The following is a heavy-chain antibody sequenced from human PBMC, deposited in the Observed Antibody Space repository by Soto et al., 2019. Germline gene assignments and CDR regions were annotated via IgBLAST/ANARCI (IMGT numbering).Heavy chain of an antibody. CDR1: GYTFTRYY. J-gene: IGHJ4*02. Sequence: ASVKVSCKASGYTFTRYYMHWVRQAPGQGLEWMGIINPSGGSTSYAQKFQGRVTMNRDTSTSTVYMELSSLRSEDTAVYYCARDLPGYSSSCQEFDYWGQGTLITVSS. CDR3: ARDLPGYSSSCQEFDY. V-gene: IGHV1-46*01. D-gene: IGHD6-13*01. CDR2: INPSGGST.